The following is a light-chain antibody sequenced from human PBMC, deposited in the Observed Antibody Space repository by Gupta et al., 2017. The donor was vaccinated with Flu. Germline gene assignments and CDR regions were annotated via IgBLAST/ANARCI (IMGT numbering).Light chain of an antibody. CDR1: RLGEKY. V-gene: IGLV3-1*01. J-gene: IGLJ2*01. Sequence: SYELTQSPSVSVSPGQTASITCSGERLGEKYVCWYHQKPGQSPVLVIYQDRKRPSGIPERFSGSNSGKTANLTISGTQATEDGYYYCQEWDISTVGFGGGTKLTVL. CDR3: QEWDISTVG. CDR2: QDR.